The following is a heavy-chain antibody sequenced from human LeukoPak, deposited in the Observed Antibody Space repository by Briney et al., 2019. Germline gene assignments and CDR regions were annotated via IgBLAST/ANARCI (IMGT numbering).Heavy chain of an antibody. CDR3: ARDLLWFGKIYGMDV. Sequence: GGSLRLSCAASGFPVSSDYMSWVRQAPGKGLEWVSVIYSGGSTYYADSVKGRFTISRDNSKNTLYLQMNSLRAEDTAVYYCARDLLWFGKIYGMDVWGQGTTVTVSS. D-gene: IGHD3-10*01. CDR1: GFPVSSDY. V-gene: IGHV3-53*01. CDR2: IYSGGST. J-gene: IGHJ6*02.